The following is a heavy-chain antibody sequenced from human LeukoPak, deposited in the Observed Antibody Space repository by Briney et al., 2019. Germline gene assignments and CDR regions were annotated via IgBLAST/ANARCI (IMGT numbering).Heavy chain of an antibody. J-gene: IGHJ4*02. V-gene: IGHV3-30-3*01. Sequence: GGSLRLSCAASGFTFSSYAMHWVRQAPGKGLEWVAVISYDGSNKYYADSVKGRFTISRDNSKNTLYLQMNSLRAEDTAVYYCARSYYDSSGYYLLYFDYWGQGTLVTVSS. D-gene: IGHD3-22*01. CDR2: ISYDGSNK. CDR1: GFTFSSYA. CDR3: ARSYYDSSGYYLLYFDY.